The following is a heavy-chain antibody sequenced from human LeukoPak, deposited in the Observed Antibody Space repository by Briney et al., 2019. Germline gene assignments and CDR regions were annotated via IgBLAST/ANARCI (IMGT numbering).Heavy chain of an antibody. CDR1: GGSISSGDYY. J-gene: IGHJ3*02. CDR2: IYYSGST. D-gene: IGHD2-2*02. CDR3: ARDRGGYCSSTSCYTGGAFDI. V-gene: IGHV4-30-4*08. Sequence: SETLSLTCTVSGGSISSGDYYWSWIRQPPGKGLEWIGYIYYSGSTYYNPSLESRVTISVDTSKNQFSLKLSSVTAADTAVYYCARDRGGYCSSTSCYTGGAFDIWGQGTMVTVSS.